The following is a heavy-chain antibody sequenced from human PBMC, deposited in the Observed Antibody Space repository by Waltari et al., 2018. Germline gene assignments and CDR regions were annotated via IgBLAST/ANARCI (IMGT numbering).Heavy chain of an antibody. CDR3: ARDRATVTTSYFDY. Sequence: QVQLQESGPGLVKPSETLSLTCPVSGGSISSYYWSWIRQPPGKGLEWIGYIYYSGSTNYNPSLKSRVTISVDTSKNQFSLKLSSVTAADTAVYYCARDRATVTTSYFDYWGQGTLVTVSS. D-gene: IGHD4-17*01. CDR2: IYYSGST. V-gene: IGHV4-59*01. CDR1: GGSISSYY. J-gene: IGHJ4*02.